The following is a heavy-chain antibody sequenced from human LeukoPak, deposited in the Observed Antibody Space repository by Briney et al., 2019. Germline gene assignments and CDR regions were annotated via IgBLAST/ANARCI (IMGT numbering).Heavy chain of an antibody. J-gene: IGHJ4*02. CDR1: GFTFSDYY. D-gene: IGHD2-21*02. V-gene: IGHV3-11*01. Sequence: EGSLRLSCAASGFTFSDYYMSWIRQAPGKGLEWVSYISSSGSTIYYADSVKGRFTISRDNAKNSLYLQMNSLRAEDTAVYYCARDKCGGDCYYPDYWGQGTPVTVSS. CDR3: ARDKCGGDCYYPDY. CDR2: ISSSGSTI.